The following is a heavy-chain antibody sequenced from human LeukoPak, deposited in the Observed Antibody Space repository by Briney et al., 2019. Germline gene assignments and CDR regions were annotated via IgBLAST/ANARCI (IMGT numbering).Heavy chain of an antibody. V-gene: IGHV3-21*01. Sequence: GGSLRLSCAASGFTFSGFYMNWVRQAPGKGLEWVSSISSSSSYIYYADSVKGRFTISRDNAKNSLYLQMNSLRAEDTAVYYCARGVADYYDSSGYYYLYWGQGTLVTVSS. CDR1: GFTFSGFY. CDR2: ISSSSSYI. D-gene: IGHD3-22*01. CDR3: ARGVADYYDSSGYYYLY. J-gene: IGHJ4*02.